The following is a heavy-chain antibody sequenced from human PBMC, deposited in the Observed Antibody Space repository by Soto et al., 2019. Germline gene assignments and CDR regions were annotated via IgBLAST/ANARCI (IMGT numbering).Heavy chain of an antibody. J-gene: IGHJ5*02. Sequence: SVEVSCKDSGYTLTIYGIAWVRQDTRQGLDWMGWISAYNGNTNYAQKLQGRVTMTTDTSTSTAYMELRSLRSDDTAVYYCERVLSNYDFGSGYYSRFDPWGQGTLVTVSS. CDR2: ISAYNGNT. D-gene: IGHD3-3*01. V-gene: IGHV1-18*01. CDR3: ERVLSNYDFGSGYYSRFDP. CDR1: GYTLTIYG.